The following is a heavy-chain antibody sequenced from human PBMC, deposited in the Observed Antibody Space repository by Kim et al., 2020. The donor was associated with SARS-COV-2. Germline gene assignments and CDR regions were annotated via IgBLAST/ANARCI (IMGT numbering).Heavy chain of an antibody. CDR1: GYTFTSYA. V-gene: IGHV1-3*01. Sequence: ASVKVSCKASGYTFTSYAMHWVRQAPGQRLEWMGWINAGNGNTKYSQKFQGRVTITRDTSASTAYMELSSLRSEDTAVYYCARTHDIVVVPAAMGNWFDPWGQGTLVTVSP. CDR2: INAGNGNT. D-gene: IGHD2-2*01. J-gene: IGHJ5*02. CDR3: ARTHDIVVVPAAMGNWFDP.